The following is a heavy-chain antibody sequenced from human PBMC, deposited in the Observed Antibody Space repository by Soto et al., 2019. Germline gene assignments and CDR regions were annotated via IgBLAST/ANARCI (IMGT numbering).Heavy chain of an antibody. CDR1: GFTFSNYA. CDR3: AKDHGTVFGVINYYFDY. CDR2: VSYDGNNE. V-gene: IGHV3-30*18. J-gene: IGHJ4*02. D-gene: IGHD3-3*01. Sequence: QVHLVESGGGVVQPGRSLRLSCAASGFTFSNYAMHWVRQAPGKGLEWVAIVSYDGNNEASADSVKGRVTVSRDNSKNTLYLQMNSLRAEDTAVYYCAKDHGTVFGVINYYFDYWGQGALVTVSS.